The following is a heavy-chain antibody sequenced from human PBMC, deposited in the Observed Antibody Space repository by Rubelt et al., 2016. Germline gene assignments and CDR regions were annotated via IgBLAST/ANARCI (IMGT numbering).Heavy chain of an antibody. Sequence: GESGGGLVQPGGSLRLSCVGSGFPFSDYWMQWVRQAPGKGLEWVANLKEDGSKKHYADSVKGRFFISRDNAKNSLFLQMNSLRVDDTAVYYCARRYFDIWGRGTLVIVSP. V-gene: IGHV3-7*05. J-gene: IGHJ2*01. CDR1: GFPFSDYW. CDR2: LKEDGSKK. D-gene: IGHD3-9*01. CDR3: ARRYFDI.